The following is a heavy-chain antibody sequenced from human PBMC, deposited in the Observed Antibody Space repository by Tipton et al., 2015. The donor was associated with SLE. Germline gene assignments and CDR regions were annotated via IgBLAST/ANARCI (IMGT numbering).Heavy chain of an antibody. J-gene: IGHJ4*02. D-gene: IGHD3-3*01. V-gene: IGHV4-38-2*02. CDR2: IYHCGRT. CDR3: ARVATVFGVARILDY. Sequence: TLSLTCTISDYSISFRQPPGKGLEWIGRIYHCGRTYYNPSLKSRVTISVDTSNNQFSLRLTSVTAADTAVYYCARVATVFGVARILDYWGQGTLVTVSS. CDR1: DYSIS.